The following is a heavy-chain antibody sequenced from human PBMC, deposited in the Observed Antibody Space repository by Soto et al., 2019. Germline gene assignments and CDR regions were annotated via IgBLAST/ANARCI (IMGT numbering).Heavy chain of an antibody. CDR2: ISYDGTTE. Sequence: QAQLVASGGGEAQPGRSLRLSCAASGFIFSTYGIHWVRQAPGKGLEWVAFISYDGTTEDYGEPVRGRFSISRDNSQKTVDLLLNSLRPDYTATYFCAKSRGGTARDAFDPWGQGTRVTVS. V-gene: IGHV3-30*18. D-gene: IGHD2-15*01. J-gene: IGHJ3*01. CDR3: AKSRGGTARDAFDP. CDR1: GFIFSTYG.